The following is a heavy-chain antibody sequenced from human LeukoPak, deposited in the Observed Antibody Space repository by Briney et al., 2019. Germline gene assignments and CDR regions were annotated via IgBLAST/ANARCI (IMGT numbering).Heavy chain of an antibody. D-gene: IGHD3-22*01. V-gene: IGHV3-53*01. J-gene: IGHJ3*02. Sequence: RGSLRLSCAASGFTVSSNYMSWVRQAPGKGLEWVSVIYSGGSTYYADSVKGRFTISRDNSKNTLYLQMNSLRAEDTAVYYCARDIPYYYDSSGYWQDAFDIWGQGTMVTVSS. CDR1: GFTVSSNY. CDR2: IYSGGST. CDR3: ARDIPYYYDSSGYWQDAFDI.